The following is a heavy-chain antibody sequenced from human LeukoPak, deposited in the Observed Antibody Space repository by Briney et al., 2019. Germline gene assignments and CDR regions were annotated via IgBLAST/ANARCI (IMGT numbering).Heavy chain of an antibody. D-gene: IGHD2-2*01. CDR3: ARGLGVGYCSSTSCYDY. J-gene: IGHJ4*02. V-gene: IGHV1-69*13. CDR1: GGTFSSYA. Sequence: ASVKVSCKASGGTFSSYAIGWVRQAPGQGLEWMGGIIPIFGTANYAQKFQGRVTITADESTSTAYMELSSLRSEDTAVYYCARGLGVGYCSSTSCYDYWGQGTLVTVSS. CDR2: IIPIFGTA.